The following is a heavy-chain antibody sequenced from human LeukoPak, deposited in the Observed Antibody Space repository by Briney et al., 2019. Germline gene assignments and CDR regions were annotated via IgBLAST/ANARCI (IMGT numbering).Heavy chain of an antibody. CDR1: GFTFSAYN. D-gene: IGHD6-19*01. J-gene: IGHJ4*02. CDR3: ARSQRASAWYIDEY. V-gene: IGHV3-21*01. CDR2: IDTSSSYI. Sequence: PGGSLRLSCAASGFTFSAYNMNWVRRAPGKGLEWVASIDTSSSYIFYADSVRGRFTISRDNAKNSLTLQMNSLRVEDAAVYYRARSQRASAWYIDEYWGQGTVVTVSS.